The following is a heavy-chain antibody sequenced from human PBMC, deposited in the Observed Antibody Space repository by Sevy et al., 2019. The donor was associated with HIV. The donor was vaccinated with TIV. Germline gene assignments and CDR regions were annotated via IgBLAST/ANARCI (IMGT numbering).Heavy chain of an antibody. Sequence: ASVKVSCEASGYTFTSYGIIWVRQPPGQGLEGRGGISAYNGNTNNAQRLQGRVTMTTDTSTSTAYMELTSLRSDDTAVYYCARGPRKYYDSSGYYYPPSYWGQGTLVTVSS. CDR2: ISAYNGNT. CDR1: GYTFTSYG. J-gene: IGHJ4*02. D-gene: IGHD3-22*01. CDR3: ARGPRKYYDSSGYYYPPSY. V-gene: IGHV1-18*01.